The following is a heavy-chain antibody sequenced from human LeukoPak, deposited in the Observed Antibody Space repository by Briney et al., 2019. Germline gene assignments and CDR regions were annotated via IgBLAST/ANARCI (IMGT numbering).Heavy chain of an antibody. D-gene: IGHD2-2*01. V-gene: IGHV4-39*07. CDR2: IYHRGST. CDR1: GGSISSSSYY. Sequence: SETLSLTCTVSGGSISSSSYYWGWIRQPPGKGLEWIGSIYHRGSTYYNPSLKSRVTISVDTSKNQFSLKLSSVTAADTAVYYCAALGYCSSTSCYGRGFDYWGQGTLVTVSS. CDR3: AALGYCSSTSCYGRGFDY. J-gene: IGHJ4*02.